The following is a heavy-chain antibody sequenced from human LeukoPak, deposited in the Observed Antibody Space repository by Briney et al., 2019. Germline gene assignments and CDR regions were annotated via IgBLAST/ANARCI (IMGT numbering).Heavy chain of an antibody. V-gene: IGHV3-48*03. J-gene: IGHJ4*02. CDR2: ISTSGNTI. CDR1: GFTFSSYE. Sequence: PGGSLRLSCAASGFTFSSYEMNWVRQAPGKGLEWVSYISTSGNTIYYADSVKGRFTISRDNAKNSLYLQMHSLRAEDTAVYYCAREGNSGWSFDYWGQGTLVTVSS. CDR3: AREGNSGWSFDY. D-gene: IGHD6-19*01.